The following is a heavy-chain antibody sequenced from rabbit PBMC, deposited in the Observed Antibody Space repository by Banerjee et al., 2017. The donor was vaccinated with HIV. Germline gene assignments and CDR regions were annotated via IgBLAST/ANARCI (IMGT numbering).Heavy chain of an antibody. CDR1: GFTISSSGF. J-gene: IGHJ3*01. Sequence: QSLEESGGGLVKPGASLTLTCTASGFTISSSGFMCWVRQAPGKGLEWIACIGTTTGTTWHASWAKGRFTISKTSSTTVTLQMTSLTAADTATYFCARDRGYSDYDLWGQGTLVTVS. D-gene: IGHD7-1*01. V-gene: IGHV1S40*01. CDR2: IGTTTGTT. CDR3: ARDRGYSDYDL.